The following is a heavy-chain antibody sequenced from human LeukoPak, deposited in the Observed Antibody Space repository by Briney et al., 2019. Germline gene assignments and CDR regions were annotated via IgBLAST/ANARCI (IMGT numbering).Heavy chain of an antibody. CDR2: INHSGST. CDR3: ARVRRYSYGQPGAFDI. D-gene: IGHD5-18*01. Sequence: SETLSLTCAVYGGSFSGYYWSWIRQPPGKGLEWIGEINHSGSTNYNPSLKSRVTISVDTSKNQFSLKLSSVTAADTAVYYCARVRRYSYGQPGAFDIWGQGTMVTVSS. J-gene: IGHJ3*02. CDR1: GGSFSGYY. V-gene: IGHV4-34*01.